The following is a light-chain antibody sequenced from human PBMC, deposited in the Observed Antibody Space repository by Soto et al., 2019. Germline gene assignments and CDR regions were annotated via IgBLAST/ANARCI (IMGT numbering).Light chain of an antibody. CDR2: EVS. CDR1: SSDVGGYNY. CDR3: SSYTSSSTYVV. J-gene: IGLJ2*01. V-gene: IGLV2-14*01. Sequence: QSALTQSASVSGSPGQSITISCTGTSSDVGGYNYVSWYQQHPGKAPKLMIYEVSNRPSGVSNRFSGSKSGNTASLTISGLQAEDEADYYCSSYTSSSTYVVFGGGTKVTVL.